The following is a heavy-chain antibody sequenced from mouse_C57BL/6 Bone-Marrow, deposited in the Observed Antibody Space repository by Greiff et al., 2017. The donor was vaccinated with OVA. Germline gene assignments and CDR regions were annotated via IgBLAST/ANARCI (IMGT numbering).Heavy chain of an antibody. CDR1: GYTFTDYY. CDR2: INPYNGGT. V-gene: IGHV1-19*01. D-gene: IGHD2-4*01. Sequence: VQLKESGPVLVKPGASVKMSCKASGYTFTDYYMNWVKQSHGKSLEWIGVINPYNGGTSYNQKFKGKATLTVDKSSSTAYMELNSLTSEDSAVYYCARGDYGGGGAMDYWGQGTSVTVSS. J-gene: IGHJ4*01. CDR3: ARGDYGGGGAMDY.